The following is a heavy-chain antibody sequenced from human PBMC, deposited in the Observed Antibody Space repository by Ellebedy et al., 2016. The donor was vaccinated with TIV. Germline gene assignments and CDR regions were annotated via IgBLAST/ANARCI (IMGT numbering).Heavy chain of an antibody. CDR1: GFTFSDHY. CDR2: SRNKANSYTT. CDR3: VRHPSVAGPGDV. D-gene: IGHD6-19*01. J-gene: IGHJ6*02. Sequence: GGSLRLSCATSGFTFSDHYMEWVRQAPGKGLEWVARSRNKANSYTTEYAASVKGRFVISRDDSQHSLYLQMNSLKTEDTAVYYCVRHPSVAGPGDVWGQGTTVTVSS. V-gene: IGHV3-72*01.